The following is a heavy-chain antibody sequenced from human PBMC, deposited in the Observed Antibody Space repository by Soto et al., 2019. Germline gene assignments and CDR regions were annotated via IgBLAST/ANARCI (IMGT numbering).Heavy chain of an antibody. CDR2: ISDSGST. J-gene: IGHJ4*02. D-gene: IGHD2-2*01. CDR3: AKDVGGHYCTPTSCLYFFHS. CDR1: GFSFNNYA. Sequence: EVHLLESGGDLVQPGGSLRLSCAASGFSFNNYAMNWVRQAPGQGLEWVSTISDSGSTYYADSVKGRFTISRDNSKNTLYLQMKSLRAEDTAVYFCAKDVGGHYCTPTSCLYFFHSWGRGTLVTVSS. V-gene: IGHV3-23*01.